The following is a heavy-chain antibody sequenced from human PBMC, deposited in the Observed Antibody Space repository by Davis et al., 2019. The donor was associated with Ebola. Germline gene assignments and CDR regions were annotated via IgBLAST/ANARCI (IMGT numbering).Heavy chain of an antibody. CDR3: ARDGYCSSTSCLSYNWFDP. Sequence: PGGSLRLSCAASGFTFSTYSMHWVRQAPGKGLEWVAVIWYDGSNKYYADSVKGRFTISRDNSKNTLYLQMNSLRAEDTAVYYCARDGYCSSTSCLSYNWFDPWGQGTLVTVSS. CDR2: IWYDGSNK. CDR1: GFTFSTYS. V-gene: IGHV3-33*08. D-gene: IGHD2-2*03. J-gene: IGHJ5*02.